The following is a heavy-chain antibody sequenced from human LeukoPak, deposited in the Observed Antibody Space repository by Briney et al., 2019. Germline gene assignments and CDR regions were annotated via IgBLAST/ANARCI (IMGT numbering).Heavy chain of an antibody. Sequence: KASETLSLTCTVSGGSISSYYWSWIRQPPGKGLEWIGYIYYSGSTNYNPSLKSRVTISVDTSKNQFSLKLSSVTAADTAVYYCARHRAYSSSSPFDYWGQGTLVTVSS. D-gene: IGHD6-6*01. J-gene: IGHJ4*02. V-gene: IGHV4-59*01. CDR3: ARHRAYSSSSPFDY. CDR1: GGSISSYY. CDR2: IYYSGST.